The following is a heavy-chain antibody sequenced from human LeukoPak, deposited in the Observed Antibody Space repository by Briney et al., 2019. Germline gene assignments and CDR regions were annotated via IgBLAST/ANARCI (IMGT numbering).Heavy chain of an antibody. CDR3: ARYGGYSYGSGWFDP. D-gene: IGHD5-18*01. Sequence: NFQGRVTITRDTSANTAYMELSSLRSEDTAVYYCARYGGYSYGSGWFDPWGQGTLVTVSS. J-gene: IGHJ5*02. V-gene: IGHV1-3*01.